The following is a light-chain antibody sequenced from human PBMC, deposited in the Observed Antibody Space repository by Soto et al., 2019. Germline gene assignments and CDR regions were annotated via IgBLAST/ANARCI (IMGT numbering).Light chain of an antibody. CDR1: SSNIGAGYD. CDR2: ANI. J-gene: IGLJ2*01. Sequence: QSVLTQPPSVSGAPGQRVTISCTGSSSNIGAGYDVHWYQQLPGTAPKLLIYANINRPSGVPDRFSGFKSGTSASLAITGLQAEDEADYYCQSYDSSLRGVFGGGTKLTVL. V-gene: IGLV1-40*01. CDR3: QSYDSSLRGV.